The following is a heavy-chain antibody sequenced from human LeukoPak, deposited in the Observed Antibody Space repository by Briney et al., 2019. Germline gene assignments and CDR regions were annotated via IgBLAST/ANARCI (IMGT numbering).Heavy chain of an antibody. V-gene: IGHV3-9*01. CDR1: GFTFDNYA. CDR2: INWRSDEI. Sequence: SGGSLRLSCSASGFTFDNYAMHWVRQAPMKGLEWVASINWRSDEIGYADSVKGRFTISRDNAKNSLYLQMNSLRAEDTAVYYCAELGITMIGGVWGKGTTVTISS. J-gene: IGHJ6*04. D-gene: IGHD3-10*02. CDR3: AELGITMIGGV.